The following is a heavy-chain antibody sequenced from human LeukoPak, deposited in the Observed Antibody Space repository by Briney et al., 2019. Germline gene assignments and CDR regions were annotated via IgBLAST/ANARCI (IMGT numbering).Heavy chain of an antibody. D-gene: IGHD6-19*01. Sequence: GGSLRLSCAASGFTFSSYSMNWVRQAPGKGLEWVSSISSSSSYIYYADSVKGRFTISRDNSKNTLYLQMNSLRAEDTAVYYCARDLWVAVAGTDNNYYYYYGMDVWGQGTTVTVSS. CDR1: GFTFSSYS. J-gene: IGHJ6*02. CDR2: ISSSSSYI. CDR3: ARDLWVAVAGTDNNYYYYYGMDV. V-gene: IGHV3-21*04.